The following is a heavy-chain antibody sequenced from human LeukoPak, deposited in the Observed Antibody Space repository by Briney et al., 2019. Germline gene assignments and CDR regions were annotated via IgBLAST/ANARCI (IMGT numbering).Heavy chain of an antibody. J-gene: IGHJ2*01. CDR2: VYFNGNT. CDR3: ARPQTSSWYFDP. Sequence: SETLSLTCAVSGGSMSSSYWSWVRQPPGKGLEWIGYVYFNGNTDYNPSLKSRVTISVDTSKNQFSLKMDSVTAADTAVYYCARPQTSSWYFDPWGRGTLVTVSS. CDR1: GGSMSSSY. D-gene: IGHD6-13*01. V-gene: IGHV4-59*08.